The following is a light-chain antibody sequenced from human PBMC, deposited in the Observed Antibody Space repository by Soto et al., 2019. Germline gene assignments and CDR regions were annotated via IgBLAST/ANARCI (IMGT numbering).Light chain of an antibody. CDR1: SSDVGGYNN. CDR3: SSYAGSNNWNVV. Sequence: QSALTQPPSASGSPGQSVTISCTGTSSDVGGYNNVSWYQQHPGKAPKLMIYEVSKRPSGVPDRFSGSKSGNTASLTVSGLQAEDEADYYCSSYAGSNNWNVVFGGGTKLTVL. CDR2: EVS. V-gene: IGLV2-8*01. J-gene: IGLJ2*01.